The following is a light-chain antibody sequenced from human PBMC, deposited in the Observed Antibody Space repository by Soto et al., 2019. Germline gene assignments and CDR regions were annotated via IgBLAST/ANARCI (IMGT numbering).Light chain of an antibody. J-gene: IGKJ5*01. Sequence: EIVLTQSPAPLSLSPGERATLSCRASQSVSYYLAWYQQKRGQAPRLLIYDASKRAPGIPARCSGSGSGTDFTLTISSLEPEDFEVYYCQQCSNWPPIAFGHGTRLEIK. CDR3: QQCSNWPPIA. CDR2: DAS. V-gene: IGKV3-11*01. CDR1: QSVSYY.